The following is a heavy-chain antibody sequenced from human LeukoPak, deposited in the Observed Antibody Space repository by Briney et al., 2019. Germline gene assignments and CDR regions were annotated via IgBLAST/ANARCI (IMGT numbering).Heavy chain of an antibody. CDR2: ISSSSSYI. D-gene: IGHD2-2*02. V-gene: IGHV3-21*06. CDR3: ARESTKGLYLYWYFDL. Sequence: KPEGSLRLSCAASGFTFSSYSMNWVHQAPGKGPEWVSSISSSSSYIYYGDSMKGRFTISRDNAKNSLYLQMNSLRAEDTAVYYCARESTKGLYLYWYFDLWGRGTLVTVSS. J-gene: IGHJ2*01. CDR1: GFTFSSYS.